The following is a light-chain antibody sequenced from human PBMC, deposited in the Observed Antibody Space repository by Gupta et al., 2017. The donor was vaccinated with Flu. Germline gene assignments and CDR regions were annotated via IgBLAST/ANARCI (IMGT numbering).Light chain of an antibody. V-gene: IGKV2-30*01. CDR2: QGS. J-gene: IGKJ1*01. Sequence: DVVMTQSPLSLPVTLGQPASISCRSSQGLVYSDGNTYLHWFQQRPGQSPRRLIHQGSHRESGVPDRFSGSGSGTDFTLKISRVEAEDVGIYFCMQGAHWPWAFGQGTTVEIK. CDR1: QGLVYSDGNTY. CDR3: MQGAHWPWA.